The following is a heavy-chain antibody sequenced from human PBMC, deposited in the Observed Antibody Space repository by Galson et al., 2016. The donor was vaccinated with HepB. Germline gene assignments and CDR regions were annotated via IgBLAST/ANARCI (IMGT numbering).Heavy chain of an antibody. D-gene: IGHD3-3*01. CDR2: MSGSADRT. V-gene: IGHV3-23*01. J-gene: IGHJ6*02. Sequence: SLRLSCAASGFTFSSHVMSWVRPAPGKGLAWVSAMSGSADRTSYAVSVEGRFTISRDNSRNTLYLEMHSLRAEDTALYYCAKNDFWSGYPPYFYYGMDVWGQGTPVTVSS. CDR3: AKNDFWSGYPPYFYYGMDV. CDR1: GFTFSSHV.